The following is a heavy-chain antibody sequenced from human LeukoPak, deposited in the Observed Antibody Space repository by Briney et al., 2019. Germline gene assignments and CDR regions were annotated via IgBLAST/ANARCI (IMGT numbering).Heavy chain of an antibody. CDR3: ARAFDY. J-gene: IGHJ4*02. CDR1: GFTFSSYE. Sequence: GGSLTLSCAASGFTFSSYEMNWVRQAPGKGLEWVSYISSSSNTMYYADSVKGRFTISRDNAKNSLYLQMNSLRDEDTAVYYCARAFDYWGQGTLVAVSS. CDR2: ISSSSNTM. V-gene: IGHV3-48*03.